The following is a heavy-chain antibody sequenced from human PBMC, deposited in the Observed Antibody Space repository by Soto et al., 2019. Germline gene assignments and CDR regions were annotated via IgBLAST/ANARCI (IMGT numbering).Heavy chain of an antibody. CDR2: ISGNSGSI. CDR3: AKDNDYYDSSGPEFDY. V-gene: IGHV3-9*01. J-gene: IGHJ4*02. CDR1: GFTFDDYA. Sequence: EVQLVESGGGLVQPGRSLRLSCAASGFTFDDYAMHWVRQAPGKGLEWVSGISGNSGSIGYADSVKGRFTISRDNAKNSLYLQMNSLRAEDTAWYYCAKDNDYYDSSGPEFDYWCQGTLVTVSS. D-gene: IGHD3-22*01.